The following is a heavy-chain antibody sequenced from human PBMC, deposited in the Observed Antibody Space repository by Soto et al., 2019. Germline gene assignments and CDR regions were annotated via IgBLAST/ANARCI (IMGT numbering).Heavy chain of an antibody. CDR3: ARDRDTAMVMIYYYGMDV. D-gene: IGHD5-18*01. CDR2: INAGNGNT. Sequence: ASVKVSCKASGYTFTSYAMHWVRQAPGQRLEWMGWINAGNGNTKYSQKFQGRVTITRDTSASTAYMELSSLRFEDTAVYYCARDRDTAMVMIYYYGMDVWGQGTTVTVSS. J-gene: IGHJ6*02. V-gene: IGHV1-3*01. CDR1: GYTFTSYA.